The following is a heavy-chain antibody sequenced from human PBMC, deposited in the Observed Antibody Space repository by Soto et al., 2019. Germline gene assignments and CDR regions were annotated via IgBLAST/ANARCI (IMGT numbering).Heavy chain of an antibody. J-gene: IGHJ4*02. CDR1: GGTFSSYS. CDR3: ASLPLVVVAATRAEY. D-gene: IGHD2-15*01. CDR2: IIPILGIA. V-gene: IGHV1-69*02. Sequence: SVQVSCKASGGTFSSYSITCVRQAPGQGLEWMGRIIPILGIANYAQKFQGRVTITADKSTSTAYMELSSLRSEDTAVYYCASLPLVVVAATRAEYWGQGTLVTVSS.